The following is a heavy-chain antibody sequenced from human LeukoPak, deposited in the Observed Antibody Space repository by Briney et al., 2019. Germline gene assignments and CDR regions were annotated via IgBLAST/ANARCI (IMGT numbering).Heavy chain of an antibody. CDR3: ARVGSGSFDY. CDR2: NSYSGNT. Sequence: SETLSLTCTVSGGSISSYYWSWMRQPPGKGLEWIGYNSYSGNTNYNPSLKSRVTISVDTSKNHFSLNLRSVTAADTAVYYCARVGSGSFDYWGQGTLVTVSS. D-gene: IGHD1-26*01. V-gene: IGHV4-59*01. J-gene: IGHJ4*02. CDR1: GGSISSYY.